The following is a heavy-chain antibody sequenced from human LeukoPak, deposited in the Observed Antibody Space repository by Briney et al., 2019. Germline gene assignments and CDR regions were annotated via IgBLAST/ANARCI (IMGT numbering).Heavy chain of an antibody. CDR2: ISGSGGST. V-gene: IGHV3-23*01. CDR1: GFTFSSYA. Sequence: GGSLRLSCAASGFTFSSYAISWVRQAPGKLLEWVSAISGSGGSTYYADSVKGRFAISRDNSKNTLYLQMNSLRAEDTAVYYCASSITMVRGVDYWGQGTLVTVSS. D-gene: IGHD3-10*01. CDR3: ASSITMVRGVDY. J-gene: IGHJ4*02.